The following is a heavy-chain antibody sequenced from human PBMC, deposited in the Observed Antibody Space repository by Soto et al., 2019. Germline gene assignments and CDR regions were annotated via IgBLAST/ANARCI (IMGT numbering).Heavy chain of an antibody. CDR1: GFRFSDYS. Sequence: EVHLLESGGGLVQPGGSLRLSCAASGFRFSDYSMSWVRQAPGKGLEWVSVISADGRSTYFADSVKGRFTLSRDNFKDTVYLQMYSLRAEDTAVYHCAKIPTLYYDSRGFYGGFDPWGQGTLVTVSA. J-gene: IGHJ5*02. D-gene: IGHD3-22*01. CDR2: ISADGRST. CDR3: AKIPTLYYDSRGFYGGFDP. V-gene: IGHV3-23*01.